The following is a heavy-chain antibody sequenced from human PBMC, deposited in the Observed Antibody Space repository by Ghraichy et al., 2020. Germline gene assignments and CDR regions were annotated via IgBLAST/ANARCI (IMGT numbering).Heavy chain of an antibody. V-gene: IGHV3-21*01. Sequence: GGSLRLSCAASGFTFSSYTMNWVRQALGKGLEWVSSISSTGNYIYYADSVKGRFTISRDNAKNSLYLQMNSLRAEDTAVYYCARDGGTSCYMGVCRPYGMDVWGQGTTVTVSS. D-gene: IGHD2-2*02. CDR2: ISSTGNYI. CDR1: GFTFSSYT. J-gene: IGHJ6*02. CDR3: ARDGGTSCYMGVCRPYGMDV.